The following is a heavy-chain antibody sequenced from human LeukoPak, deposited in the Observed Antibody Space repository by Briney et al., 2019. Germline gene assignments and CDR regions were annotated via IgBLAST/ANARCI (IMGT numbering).Heavy chain of an antibody. J-gene: IGHJ4*02. CDR3: ASNPRGERDDDFDY. D-gene: IGHD1-1*01. CDR1: GGTFSSYA. CDR2: IIPILGTA. V-gene: IGHV1-69*11. Sequence: ASVKVSCKASGGTFSSYAISWVRQAPGQGLEWMGRIIPILGTANYAQKFQGRVTITADESTSTAYMELSSLRSEDTAVYYCASNPRGERDDDFDYWGQGTLVTVSS.